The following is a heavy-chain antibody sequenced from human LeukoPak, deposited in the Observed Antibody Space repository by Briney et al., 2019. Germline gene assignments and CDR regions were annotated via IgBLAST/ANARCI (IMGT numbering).Heavy chain of an antibody. J-gene: IGHJ3*02. CDR3: ARESPFYDAFDI. V-gene: IGHV4-59*01. CDR1: GGSISSYY. Sequence: PSETLSLTCTVSGGSISSYYWSWIRQPPGKGLEWIGYIYYSGSTNYNPSLKSRVTISVDTSKNQFSLKLSSVTAADTAVYYCARESPFYDAFDIWGQGTMVTVSS. D-gene: IGHD2/OR15-2a*01. CDR2: IYYSGST.